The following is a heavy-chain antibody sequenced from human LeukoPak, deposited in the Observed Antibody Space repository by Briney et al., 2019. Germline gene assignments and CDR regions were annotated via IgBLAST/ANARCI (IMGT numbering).Heavy chain of an antibody. D-gene: IGHD3-10*01. CDR3: ARVDPMVRGVIGL. CDR2: IYYGGSS. J-gene: IGHJ4*02. Sequence: PSETLSLTCTVSGGSISSSSYYWAWIRQSPGKGLEWIANIYYGGSSYYNPSLKRRVTMSVDTSKNQFSLKLSSVTAADTAVYYCARVDPMVRGVIGLWGQGTLVTVSS. V-gene: IGHV4-39*07. CDR1: GGSISSSSYY.